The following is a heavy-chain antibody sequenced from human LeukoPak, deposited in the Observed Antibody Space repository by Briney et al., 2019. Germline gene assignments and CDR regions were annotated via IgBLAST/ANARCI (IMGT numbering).Heavy chain of an antibody. V-gene: IGHV3-7*01. Sequence: AGGSLRLSCAASGFTVSSNYMSWVRQAPGKGLEWVANIKQDGSEKYYVDSVKGRFTISRDNAKNSLYLQMNSLRAEDTAVYYCARGLVAYYFDYWGQGTLVTVSS. J-gene: IGHJ4*02. D-gene: IGHD5-12*01. CDR1: GFTVSSNY. CDR3: ARGLVAYYFDY. CDR2: IKQDGSEK.